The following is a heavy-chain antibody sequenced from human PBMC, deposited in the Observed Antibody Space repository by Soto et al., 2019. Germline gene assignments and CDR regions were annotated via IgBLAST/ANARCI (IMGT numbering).Heavy chain of an antibody. D-gene: IGHD3-9*01. Sequence: CEDRGEAIPSISMCWVRHAPGQGLEWMGWISAYNGNTNYAQKLQGRVTMTTDTSTSTAYMELRSLRSDDTAVYYCLLFHAQGGIRDCSTVSAFLRKRTYDL. CDR3: LLFHAQGGIRDCSTVSAFLRKRTYDL. J-gene: IGHJ2*01. CDR1: GEAIPSIS. V-gene: IGHV1-18*01. CDR2: ISAYNGNT.